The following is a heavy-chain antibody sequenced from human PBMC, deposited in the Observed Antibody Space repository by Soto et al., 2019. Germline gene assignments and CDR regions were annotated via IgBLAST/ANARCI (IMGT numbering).Heavy chain of an antibody. V-gene: IGHV3-21*01. Sequence: EVQLVESGGGLVKPGGSLRLSCAASGFTFSSYSMNWVRQAPGKGLEWVSSITGSSSHIYYADSVKGRFTISRDNAKNSLYLQMNSLRAEDTAAYYYARDPSDRWEPEQYLQHCSQGSRVTVST. CDR3: ARDPSDRWEPEQYLQH. D-gene: IGHD1-26*01. CDR1: GFTFSSYS. J-gene: IGHJ1*01. CDR2: ITGSSSHI.